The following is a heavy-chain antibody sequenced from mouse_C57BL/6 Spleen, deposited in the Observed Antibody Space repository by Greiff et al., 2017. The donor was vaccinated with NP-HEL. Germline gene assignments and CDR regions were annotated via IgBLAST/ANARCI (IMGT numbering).Heavy chain of an antibody. V-gene: IGHV1-26*01. J-gene: IGHJ1*03. CDR2: INPNNGGP. Sequence: EVQLQQSGPELVKPGASVKISCKASGYTFTDYYMNWVKQSHGKSLEWIGDINPNNGGPSYNQKFKGKATLTVDQSSSTAYMKLRSLTSEYSAVYYCANYYGSSQGYFGVWGTRTTVTVSS. D-gene: IGHD1-1*01. CDR1: GYTFTDYY. CDR3: ANYYGSSQGYFGV.